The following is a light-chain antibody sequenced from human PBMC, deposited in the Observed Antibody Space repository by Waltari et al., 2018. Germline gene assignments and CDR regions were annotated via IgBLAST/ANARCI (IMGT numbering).Light chain of an antibody. CDR1: SSTIGSNY. J-gene: IGLJ2*01. CDR2: SNN. CDR3: AAWDDSLSGPV. V-gene: IGLV1-47*01. Sequence: QSVLTQPPSASGTTGQRVTISCSGSSSTIGSNYVYWYQQLPGTAPKLLIYSNNPRPSGVPDRFSGSKSDTSASLAISGLRSEDEADYYCAAWDDSLSGPVFGGGTKLTVL.